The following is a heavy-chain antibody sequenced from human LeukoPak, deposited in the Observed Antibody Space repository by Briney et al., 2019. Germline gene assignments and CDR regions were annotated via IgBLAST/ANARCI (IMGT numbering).Heavy chain of an antibody. V-gene: IGHV3-53*01. CDR2: IYSDGST. CDR3: ARDLREHGVFDI. Sequence: GGSLRLSCAASGFTFSSYAMSWVRQAPGKGLEWVSEIYSDGSTYYAASVKGRFSISRDNSKNTVYLQMNSLRAEDTAVYYCARDLREHGVFDIWGQGTMVTVSS. J-gene: IGHJ3*02. CDR1: GFTFSSYA. D-gene: IGHD1-26*01.